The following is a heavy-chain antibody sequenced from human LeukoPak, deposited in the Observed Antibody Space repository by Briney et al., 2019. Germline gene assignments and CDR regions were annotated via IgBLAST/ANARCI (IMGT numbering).Heavy chain of an antibody. D-gene: IGHD5-18*01. J-gene: IGHJ6*03. Sequence: GGSLRLSCAASGFTFSSYGMHWVRQAPGKGLEWVAVISYDGSNKYYADSVKGRFTISRDNSKNTLYLQMNSLRAEDTAVYYCARDGGYSYGYSYYYYMDVWGKGTTVTVSS. V-gene: IGHV3-30*19. CDR1: GFTFSSYG. CDR2: ISYDGSNK. CDR3: ARDGGYSYGYSYYYYMDV.